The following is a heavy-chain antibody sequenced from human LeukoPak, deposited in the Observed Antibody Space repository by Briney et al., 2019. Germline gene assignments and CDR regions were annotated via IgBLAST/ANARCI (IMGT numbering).Heavy chain of an antibody. V-gene: IGHV3-9*01. J-gene: IGHJ4*02. CDR1: GFTFDDYA. D-gene: IGHD3-22*01. Sequence: GGSLRLSCAASGFTFDDYAMHWVRQAPGKGLEWVSGISRNSGSIGYADSVKGRFTISRDNAKNSLYLQMNSLRAEDTALYYCAKVNYYDSSGYGSRYFDYWGQGTLVTVSS. CDR2: ISRNSGSI. CDR3: AKVNYYDSSGYGSRYFDY.